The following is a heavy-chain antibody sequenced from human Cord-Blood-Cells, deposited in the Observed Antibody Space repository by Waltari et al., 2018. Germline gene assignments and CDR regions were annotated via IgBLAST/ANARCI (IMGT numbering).Heavy chain of an antibody. D-gene: IGHD6-13*01. CDR1: GFTFVSYG. V-gene: IGHV3-33*01. J-gene: IGHJ4*02. Sequence: QVQLVESGGGVVQPGRSLRPSCAASGFTFVSYGIHWVRQAPGKGLEWVAVIWYDGSNKYYADSVKGRFTISRDNSKNTLYLQMNSLRAEDTAVYYCARQFSSWYDYWGQGTLVTVSS. CDR2: IWYDGSNK. CDR3: ARQFSSWYDY.